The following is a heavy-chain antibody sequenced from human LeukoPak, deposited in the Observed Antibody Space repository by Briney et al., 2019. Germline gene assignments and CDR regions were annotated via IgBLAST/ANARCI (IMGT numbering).Heavy chain of an antibody. CDR2: INPNSGGT. Sequence: ASVKVSCKASGYTLTGYYMHWVRQAPGQGLEWMGWINPNSGGTNYAQKFQGRVTMTRDTSISTAYMELSRLRSDDTAVYYCARNQVGGSIVEGFDPWGQGTLVTVSS. CDR3: ARNQVGGSIVEGFDP. V-gene: IGHV1-2*02. D-gene: IGHD3-16*01. J-gene: IGHJ5*02. CDR1: GYTLTGYY.